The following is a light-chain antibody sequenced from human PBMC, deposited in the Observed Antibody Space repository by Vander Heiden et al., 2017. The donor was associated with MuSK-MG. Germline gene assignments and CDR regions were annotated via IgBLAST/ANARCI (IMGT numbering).Light chain of an antibody. CDR1: QSVSSSY. V-gene: IGKV3-20*01. J-gene: IGKJ1*01. Sequence: EIVLTQSPGTLSLSPGERATLSCRASQSVSSSYLAWYQQKPGQAPRLLSYGASSRATGIPDRCSGSGSGTDFTLTISRLEPEDFAVYYCQQDGSSPWTFGQGTKVEIK. CDR2: GAS. CDR3: QQDGSSPWT.